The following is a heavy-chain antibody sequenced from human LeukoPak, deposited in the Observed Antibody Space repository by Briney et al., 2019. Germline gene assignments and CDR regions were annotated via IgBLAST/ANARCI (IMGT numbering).Heavy chain of an antibody. CDR2: ISSSSSYI. CDR3: AKVSADNRHAIGFFFDS. CDR1: GFTFSSYS. J-gene: IGHJ4*02. V-gene: IGHV3-21*01. Sequence: SGGSLRLSCAASGFTFSSYSMNWVRQAPGKGLEWVSSISSSSSYIYYADSVKGRFTISGDNAKNSLYLQMNSLRAEDTAVYYCAKVSADNRHAIGFFFDSWGQGTLVTVSS. D-gene: IGHD1-1*01.